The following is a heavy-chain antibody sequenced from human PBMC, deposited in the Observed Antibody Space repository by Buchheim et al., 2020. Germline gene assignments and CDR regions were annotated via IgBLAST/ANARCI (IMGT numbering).Heavy chain of an antibody. V-gene: IGHV4-61*01. CDR1: GGSVSSGSYY. Sequence: QVQLQKSGPGLVKPSETLSLTCTVSGGSVSSGSYYWSWIRQPPGKGLEWIGYIYYSGSTNYNPSLKSRVTISVDTSKNQFSLKLSSVTAADTAVYYCAREGQWLTPTYYYYYMDVWGKGTT. CDR2: IYYSGST. CDR3: AREGQWLTPTYYYYYMDV. D-gene: IGHD6-19*01. J-gene: IGHJ6*03.